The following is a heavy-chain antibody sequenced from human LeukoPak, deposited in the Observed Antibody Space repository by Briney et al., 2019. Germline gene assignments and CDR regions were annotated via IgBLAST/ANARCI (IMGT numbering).Heavy chain of an antibody. CDR1: GGSFSGYY. D-gene: IGHD6-19*01. CDR2: INHSGST. CDR3: ARQAYSSGCLDY. V-gene: IGHV4-34*01. Sequence: SETLSLTCAVYGGSFSGYYWSWIRQPPGKGLEWIGEINHSGSTNYNPSLKSRVTISVDTSKNQFSLKLSSVTAADTAVYYCARQAYSSGCLDYWGQGTLVTVSS. J-gene: IGHJ4*02.